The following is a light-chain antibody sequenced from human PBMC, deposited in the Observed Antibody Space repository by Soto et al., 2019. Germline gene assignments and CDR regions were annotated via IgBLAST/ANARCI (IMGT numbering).Light chain of an antibody. V-gene: IGLV1-44*01. Sequence: QSVLTQPPSASGTPGQRVTISCSGSRASIGSNTVTWYQHLPGAAPKLLVYNNNQRPSGVPDRCSGSKSDTSASLAISGLQCEDEAVYYCAAWDDSLSGQVFGGGTKLTVL. CDR1: RASIGSNT. CDR3: AAWDDSLSGQV. CDR2: NNN. J-gene: IGLJ3*02.